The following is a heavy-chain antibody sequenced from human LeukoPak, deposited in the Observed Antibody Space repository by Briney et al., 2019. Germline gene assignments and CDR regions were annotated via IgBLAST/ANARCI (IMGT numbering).Heavy chain of an antibody. J-gene: IGHJ3*02. D-gene: IGHD6-13*01. CDR1: GYTFTGYY. CDR3: ARDFDPVGRSSSWYNAFDI. V-gene: IGHV1-2*04. CDR2: INPNSGGT. Sequence: ASVKVSCKASGYTFTGYYMHWVRQAPGQGLEWMGWINPNSGGTNYAQKFQGWVTMTRDTSISTAYMELSRLRSDDTAVYYCARDFDPVGRSSSWYNAFDIWGQGTMVTVSS.